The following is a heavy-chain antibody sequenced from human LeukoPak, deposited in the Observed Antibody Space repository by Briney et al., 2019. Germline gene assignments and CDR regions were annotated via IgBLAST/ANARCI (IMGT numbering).Heavy chain of an antibody. CDR2: INPKNGAT. J-gene: IGHJ4*02. V-gene: IGHV1-2*02. Sequence: ASVKVSCKASGYTFTDYYMHWVRQAPGQGLEWMGWINPKNGATRYAQKFQGRVTMTRDTSISTVYMELSSLRSDDTAVCYCARVPATNCFDNWGQGTLVTVSS. CDR1: GYTFTDYY. D-gene: IGHD1-1*01. CDR3: ARVPATNCFDN.